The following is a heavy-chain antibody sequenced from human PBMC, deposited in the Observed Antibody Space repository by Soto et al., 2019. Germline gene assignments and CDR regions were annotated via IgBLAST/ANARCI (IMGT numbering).Heavy chain of an antibody. CDR3: AKDIFGYSYGYSFDYESTWFEP. CDR1: GFTFDDYA. Sequence: GGSLRLSCAASGFTFDDYAMHWVRQAPGKGLEWVSGISWNSGSIGYADSVKGRFTISRDNAKNSLYLQMNSLRAEDTALYYCAKDIFGYSYGYSFDYESTWFEPWGQGTLVTVSS. V-gene: IGHV3-9*01. J-gene: IGHJ5*02. CDR2: ISWNSGSI. D-gene: IGHD5-18*01.